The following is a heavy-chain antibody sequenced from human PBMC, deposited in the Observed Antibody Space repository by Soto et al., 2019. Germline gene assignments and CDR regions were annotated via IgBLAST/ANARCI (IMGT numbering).Heavy chain of an antibody. CDR3: AKVLSGNGNYGWSDP. Sequence: PGGSLRLSCAASGFTFSSYAMSWVRQAPGRGLEWVSAISGSGGSTYYADSVKGRFTISRDNSKNTLYLQMNSLRAEDTAVYYCAKVLSGNGNYGWSDPWGQGTRVTVSS. D-gene: IGHD1-7*01. CDR2: ISGSGGST. J-gene: IGHJ5*02. V-gene: IGHV3-23*01. CDR1: GFTFSSYA.